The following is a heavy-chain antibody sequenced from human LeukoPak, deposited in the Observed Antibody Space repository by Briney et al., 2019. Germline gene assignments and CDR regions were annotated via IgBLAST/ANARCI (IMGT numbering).Heavy chain of an antibody. J-gene: IGHJ4*02. CDR3: ARHGGDYVFDY. CDR1: GDSINNYY. V-gene: IGHV4-59*08. D-gene: IGHD4-17*01. CDR2: ISTSGST. Sequence: SETLSLTCTVSGDSINNYYWSWIRQPPGKGLEWIGYISTSGSTNSNPSLKSQVTMSLDTSKRQFSLKLSSVTAADTAVYYCARHGGDYVFDYWGQGTLVTVSS.